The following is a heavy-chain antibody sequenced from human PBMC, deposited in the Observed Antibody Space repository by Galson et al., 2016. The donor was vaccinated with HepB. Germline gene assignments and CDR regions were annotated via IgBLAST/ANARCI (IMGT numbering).Heavy chain of an antibody. CDR2: VGYNGDT. Sequence: SETLSLTCAVYGGSFNTYYWNWIRQPPGKGLEWIGFVGYNGDTRYNPSLRGRITISLDTPKNQFSLKLNSLTSADTAVYYCSREWSSFEFWGQGILVTVSS. J-gene: IGHJ4*02. CDR3: SREWSSFEF. V-gene: IGHV4-59*01. D-gene: IGHD2-15*01. CDR1: GGSFNTYY.